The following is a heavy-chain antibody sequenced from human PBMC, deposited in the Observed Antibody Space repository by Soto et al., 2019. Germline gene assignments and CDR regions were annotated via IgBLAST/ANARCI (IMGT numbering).Heavy chain of an antibody. CDR2: IIPIFGTA. Sequence: GASVKVSCKASGGTLSSYAISWVRQAPGQGLEWMGGIIPIFGTANYAQKFQGRVTITADESTSTAYMELSSLRSEDTAVYYCAREHIAAAGKTYFQHWGQGTLVTVSS. D-gene: IGHD6-13*01. J-gene: IGHJ1*01. CDR3: AREHIAAAGKTYFQH. V-gene: IGHV1-69*13. CDR1: GGTLSSYA.